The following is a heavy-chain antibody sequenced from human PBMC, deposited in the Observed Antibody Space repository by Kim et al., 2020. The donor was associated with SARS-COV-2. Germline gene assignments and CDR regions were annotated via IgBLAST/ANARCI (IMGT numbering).Heavy chain of an antibody. CDR1: GYTFTSYA. Sequence: ASVKVSCKASGYTFTSYAMHWVRQAPGQRLEWMGWINAGNGNTKYSQKFQGRVTITRDTSASTAYMELSSLRSEDTAVYYCARDPSDIVVVPAAIVYYYGMDVWGQGTTVTVSS. D-gene: IGHD2-2*02. V-gene: IGHV1-3*01. CDR3: ARDPSDIVVVPAAIVYYYGMDV. CDR2: INAGNGNT. J-gene: IGHJ6*02.